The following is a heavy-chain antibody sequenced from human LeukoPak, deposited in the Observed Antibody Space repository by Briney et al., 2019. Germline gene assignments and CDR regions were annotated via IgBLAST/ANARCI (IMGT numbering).Heavy chain of an antibody. J-gene: IGHJ4*02. Sequence: ASVKVSCKASGYTFTSYGISWVRQAPGQGLEWMGWISAYNGNTNNAQKLQGRVTITTDTSTSTAYMELRSLRSDDTAVYYCARAYYDSSGYCDFDYWGQGTLVTVSS. CDR1: GYTFTSYG. D-gene: IGHD3-22*01. V-gene: IGHV1-18*01. CDR2: ISAYNGNT. CDR3: ARAYYDSSGYCDFDY.